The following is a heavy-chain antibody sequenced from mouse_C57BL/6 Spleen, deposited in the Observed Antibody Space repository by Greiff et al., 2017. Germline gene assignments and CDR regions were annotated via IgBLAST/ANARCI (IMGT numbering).Heavy chain of an antibody. D-gene: IGHD1-1*01. J-gene: IGHJ1*03. Sequence: QVQLQQSGAELARPGASVKLSCKASGYTFTSYGISWVKQRTGQGLEWIGEIYPRSGNTYYNEKLKGKATLTADKSSSTAYMELRSLTSEDAAVYFCARERNYYGSSHWYFDVWGTGTTVTVSS. V-gene: IGHV1-81*01. CDR3: ARERNYYGSSHWYFDV. CDR2: IYPRSGNT. CDR1: GYTFTSYG.